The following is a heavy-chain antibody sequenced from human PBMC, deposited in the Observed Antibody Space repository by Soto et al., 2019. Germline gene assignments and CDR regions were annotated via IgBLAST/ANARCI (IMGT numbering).Heavy chain of an antibody. Sequence: GGSLRLSCAASGFTFSDYYMSWIRQAPGKGLEWVSYISSSGSTSYYADSVKGRFTISRDNAKNSLYLQMNSLRAEDAAVYYCARGGSRDFWSGYYDAFDIWGQGTMVTVSS. D-gene: IGHD3-3*01. CDR2: ISSSGSTS. V-gene: IGHV3-11*01. CDR3: ARGGSRDFWSGYYDAFDI. J-gene: IGHJ3*02. CDR1: GFTFSDYY.